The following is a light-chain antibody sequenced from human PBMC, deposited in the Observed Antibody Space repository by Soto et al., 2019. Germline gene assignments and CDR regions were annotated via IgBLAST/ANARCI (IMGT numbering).Light chain of an antibody. CDR2: DAS. CDR1: QSVRSN. V-gene: IGKV3-15*01. J-gene: IGKJ5*01. CDR3: QQYGSSPPIT. Sequence: EIVMTQSPTTLSVSLGERATLSCRASQSVRSNLSWYQQKPGQAPRLLIYDASTSAPGIPARFSGSGSGTDFTLTISSLEPEDFAVYYCQQYGSSPPITFGQGTRLEIK.